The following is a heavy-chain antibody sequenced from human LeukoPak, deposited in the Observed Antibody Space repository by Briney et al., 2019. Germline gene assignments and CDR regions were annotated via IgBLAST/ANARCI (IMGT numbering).Heavy chain of an antibody. J-gene: IGHJ4*02. Sequence: PSQTLSLTCAVSGGSISSGGYSWSWIRQPAGKGLEWIGRIYTSGSTNYNPSLKSRVTISVDTSKNQFSLKLSSVTAADTAVYYCAREEVGAYFDYWGQGTLVTVSS. D-gene: IGHD1-26*01. CDR1: GGSISSGGYS. V-gene: IGHV4-61*02. CDR3: AREEVGAYFDY. CDR2: IYTSGST.